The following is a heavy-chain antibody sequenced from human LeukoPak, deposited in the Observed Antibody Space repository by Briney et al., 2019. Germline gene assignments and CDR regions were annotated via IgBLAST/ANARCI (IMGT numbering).Heavy chain of an antibody. V-gene: IGHV3-23*01. CDR1: GFTFSSCA. J-gene: IGHJ5*02. Sequence: GGSLRLSCAVSGFTFSSCAMSWVRQAAGKGLECVSAISGSGGLTYYADSVKGRFTISRDNVKNSLYLQMSSLRAEDTALYYCARGPPLFDPWGQGTLVTVSS. CDR3: ARGPPLFDP. CDR2: ISGSGGLT.